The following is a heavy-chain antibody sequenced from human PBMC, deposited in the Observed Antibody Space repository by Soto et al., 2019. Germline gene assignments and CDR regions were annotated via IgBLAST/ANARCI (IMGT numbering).Heavy chain of an antibody. Sequence: GGSLRLSCAASGFSFTSYAMSWVRQAPGKGLEWVSTISGSGGSTYYADSVKGRFTISRDNYKNTLYVQMNSLRAEDTAVYYCAKGRAGATPYGMDVWGQGTTVTVSS. CDR3: AKGRAGATPYGMDV. J-gene: IGHJ6*02. D-gene: IGHD1-26*01. V-gene: IGHV3-23*01. CDR2: ISGSGGST. CDR1: GFSFTSYA.